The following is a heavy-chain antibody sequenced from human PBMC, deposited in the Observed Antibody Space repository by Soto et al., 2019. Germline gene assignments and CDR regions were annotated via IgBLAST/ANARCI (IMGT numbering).Heavy chain of an antibody. V-gene: IGHV4-61*01. D-gene: IGHD3-3*01. CDR1: GGSVSGGSYY. Sequence: SETLSLTCTVSGGSVSGGSYYWSWIRQPPGKGLEWIGYIYYSGSTSYNPSLKSRVTISVDTSKNQFSLKLSSVTAADTAVYYCARARTFGVVIIYYGMDVWGQGTTVTVSS. J-gene: IGHJ6*02. CDR3: ARARTFGVVIIYYGMDV. CDR2: IYYSGST.